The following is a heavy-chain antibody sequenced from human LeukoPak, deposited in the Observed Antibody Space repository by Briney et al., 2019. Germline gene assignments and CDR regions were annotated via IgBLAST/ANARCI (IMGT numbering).Heavy chain of an antibody. CDR3: YGDPSYFDY. J-gene: IGHJ4*02. V-gene: IGHV3-48*04. CDR1: GFTFSSYS. CDR2: ISSSSSMI. D-gene: IGHD4-17*01. Sequence: GGSLRLSCAASGFTFSSYSMNWVRQAPGKGLEWVSYISSSSSMIYYADSVKGRFTISRDNAKNSLYLQMNSLRAEDTAAYYCYGDPSYFDYWGQGTLVTVSS.